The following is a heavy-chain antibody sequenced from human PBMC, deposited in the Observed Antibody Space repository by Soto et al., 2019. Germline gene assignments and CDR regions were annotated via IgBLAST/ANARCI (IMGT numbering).Heavy chain of an antibody. D-gene: IGHD1-26*01. CDR3: AREVGATFRWRLDS. CDR2: ISGSGGGT. V-gene: IGHV3-23*01. CDR1: GFTFSSHA. J-gene: IGHJ4*02. Sequence: EVQLLESGGGLVQPGGSLRLSCAASGFTFSSHAMSWVRQAPGKGPEWVSGISGSGGGTYYADSVKGRFTISSDNSKNVLFLQMNSMRGEETAVYYCAREVGATFRWRLDSWGQGTLVTVSS.